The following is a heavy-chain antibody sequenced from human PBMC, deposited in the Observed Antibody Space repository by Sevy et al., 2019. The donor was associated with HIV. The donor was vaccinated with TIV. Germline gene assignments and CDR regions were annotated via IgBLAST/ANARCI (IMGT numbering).Heavy chain of an antibody. CDR2: FDPEDGET. D-gene: IGHD3-22*01. CDR1: GYTFTGYY. J-gene: IGHJ4*02. Sequence: ASVKVSCKASGYTFTGYYMHWVRQAPGQGLEWMGRFDPEDGETIYSQKFQGRVTMTEDTSTDTAYMELSSLRSEDTAVYHCAAAREYYEDTSGYLDYWGQGTLVTVSS. V-gene: IGHV1-24*01. CDR3: AAAREYYEDTSGYLDY.